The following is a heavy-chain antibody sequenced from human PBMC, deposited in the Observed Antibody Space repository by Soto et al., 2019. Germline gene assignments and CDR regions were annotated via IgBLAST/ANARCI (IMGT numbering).Heavy chain of an antibody. CDR1: GYSFTSYW. CDR2: IYPGDSDT. CDR3: ARPQNIVATIGDAFDI. D-gene: IGHD5-12*01. V-gene: IGHV5-51*01. J-gene: IGHJ3*02. Sequence: GESLKISCKGSGYSFTSYWIGWVRQMPGKGLEWMGIIYPGDSDTRYSPSFQGQVTISADKSISTAYLQWSSLKASDTAMYYCARPQNIVATIGDAFDIWGQGTMVTVSS.